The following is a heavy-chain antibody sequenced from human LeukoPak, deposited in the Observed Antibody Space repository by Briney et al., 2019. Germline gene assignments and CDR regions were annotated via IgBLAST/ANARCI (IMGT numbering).Heavy chain of an antibody. D-gene: IGHD2/OR15-2a*01. CDR1: GGSISSGSYF. CDR3: ARKEYSNSKFDY. Sequence: SQTLFLTCTVSGGSISSGSYFWNWIRQPAGKGLEWIGRIHTTGSTYYNPSLKSRVTISADTSKNQISLSLSSVTAADTAVYYCARKEYSNSKFDYWGQGTLVTVSS. CDR2: IHTTGST. V-gene: IGHV4-61*02. J-gene: IGHJ4*02.